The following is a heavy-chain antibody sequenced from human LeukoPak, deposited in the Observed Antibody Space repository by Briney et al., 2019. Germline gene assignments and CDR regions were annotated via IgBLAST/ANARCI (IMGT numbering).Heavy chain of an antibody. D-gene: IGHD2-2*01. CDR2: ISAYNGNT. J-gene: IGHJ6*02. V-gene: IGHV1-18*01. CDR1: GYTFTSYG. Sequence: ASVKVSCKASGYTFTSYGISWVRQAPGQGLEWMGWISAYNGNTNYAQKLQGRVTMTTDTSTSTAYMELRSLRSEDTAVYYCATQTPHIVVVPAATAYYYYGMDVWGQGTTVTVSS. CDR3: ATQTPHIVVVPAATAYYYYGMDV.